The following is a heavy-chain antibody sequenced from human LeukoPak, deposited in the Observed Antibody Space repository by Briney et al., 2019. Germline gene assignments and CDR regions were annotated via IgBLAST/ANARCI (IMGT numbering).Heavy chain of an antibody. CDR1: GFTFSNAW. CDR2: IKSKTDGGTT. V-gene: IGHV3-15*01. D-gene: IGHD3-10*01. CDR3: TTELLWFGESSGY. J-gene: IGHJ4*02. Sequence: PGGSLRPSCAASGFTFSNAWMSWVRQAPGKGLEWVGRIKSKTDGGTTDYAAPVKGRFTISRDDSKNTLYLQMNSLKTEDTAVYYCTTELLWFGESSGYWGQGTLVTVSS.